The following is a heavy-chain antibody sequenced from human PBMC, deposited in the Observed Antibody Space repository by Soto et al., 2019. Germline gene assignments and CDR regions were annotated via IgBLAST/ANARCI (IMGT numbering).Heavy chain of an antibody. CDR1: GYTFTSYG. CDR2: ISAYNGNT. Sequence: QVQLVQSGAEVKKPGASVKVSCKASGYTFTSYGISWVRQAPGQGLEWMGWISAYNGNTNYAQKLQGRVTMTTDTSTSTAYMELRSLRSDDTAVYYCARDIAPYYYDSSGYPPIDYWGQGTLVTVSS. J-gene: IGHJ4*02. CDR3: ARDIAPYYYDSSGYPPIDY. V-gene: IGHV1-18*01. D-gene: IGHD3-22*01.